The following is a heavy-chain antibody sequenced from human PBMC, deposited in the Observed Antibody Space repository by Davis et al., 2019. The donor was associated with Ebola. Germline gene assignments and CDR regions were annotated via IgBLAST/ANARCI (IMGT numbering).Heavy chain of an antibody. V-gene: IGHV1-18*04. CDR3: ARSREYNWFDP. CDR2: ISAYNGNT. J-gene: IGHJ5*02. D-gene: IGHD3-10*01. CDR1: SYTTTSYG. Sequence: ASAQVSCNASSYTTTSYGISWVRHAPGQGLEWMEWISAYNGNTTYAQKLQGRVTMTTDTSTRTAYMVLRSLRTADTAVYYCARSREYNWFDPWGQGTLVTVSS.